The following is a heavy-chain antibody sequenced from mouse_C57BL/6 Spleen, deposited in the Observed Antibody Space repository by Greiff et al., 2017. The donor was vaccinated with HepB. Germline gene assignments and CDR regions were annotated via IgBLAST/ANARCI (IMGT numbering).Heavy chain of an antibody. CDR2: IYPGSGST. V-gene: IGHV1-55*01. Sequence: VQLQQPGAELVKPGASVKMSCKASGYTFTSYWITWVKQRPGQGLEWIGDIYPGSGSTNYNEKFKSKATLTVDTSSSTAYMQLSSLTSEDSAVYYCARDTTVVAYYAMDYWGQGTSVTVSS. CDR3: ARDTTVVAYYAMDY. J-gene: IGHJ4*01. D-gene: IGHD1-1*01. CDR1: GYTFTSYW.